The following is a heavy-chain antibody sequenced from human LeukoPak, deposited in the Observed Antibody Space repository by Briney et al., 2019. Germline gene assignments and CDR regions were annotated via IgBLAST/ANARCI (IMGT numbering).Heavy chain of an antibody. D-gene: IGHD3-10*01. CDR3: ARDHGAFDY. J-gene: IGHJ4*02. Sequence: GGSLRPSCAASGFTFSSFGLHWVRQAPGRGLEWVALISPDGSYAYYADSVKGRFTISRDNSENTFYLQLTNVRSEDAAVYFCARDHGAFDYWGQGTLVTVSS. V-gene: IGHV3-30*04. CDR1: GFTFSSFG. CDR2: ISPDGSYA.